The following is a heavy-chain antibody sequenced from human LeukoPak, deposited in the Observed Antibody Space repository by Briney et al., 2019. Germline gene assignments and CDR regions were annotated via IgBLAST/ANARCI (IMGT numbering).Heavy chain of an antibody. CDR3: ARPHSLGGSFYVFDY. V-gene: IGHV1-18*01. Sequence: ASVKVSCKTSGYTFTTFNIAWVRQAPGQGLEWVGWVSTYNGNTDYAQRVQGRVAMTTDTSTSTAYMDLRSLRPDDTAVYYCARPHSLGGSFYVFDYWGQGTLITVSS. J-gene: IGHJ4*02. CDR2: VSTYNGNT. CDR1: GYTFTTFN. D-gene: IGHD1-26*01.